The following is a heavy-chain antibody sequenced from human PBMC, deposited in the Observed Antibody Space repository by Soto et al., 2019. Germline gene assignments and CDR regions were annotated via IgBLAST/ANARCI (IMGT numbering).Heavy chain of an antibody. CDR3: AKDSTSFWPTGYVRYNWFDP. D-gene: IGHD6-6*01. CDR1: GFTFSSYA. Sequence: PGGSLRLSCAASGFTFSSYAMSWVRQAPGKGLEWVSAISGSGGSTYYADSVKGRFTISRDNSKNTLYLQMNSLRAEDTAVYYCAKDSTSFWPTGYVRYNWFDPWGQGTLVTVSS. J-gene: IGHJ5*02. CDR2: ISGSGGST. V-gene: IGHV3-23*01.